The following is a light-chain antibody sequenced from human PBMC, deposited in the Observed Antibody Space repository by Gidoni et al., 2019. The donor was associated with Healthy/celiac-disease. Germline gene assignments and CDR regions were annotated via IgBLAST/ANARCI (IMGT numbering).Light chain of an antibody. V-gene: IGKV1-39*01. J-gene: IGKJ1*01. CDR3: QQSYSTPPT. CDR2: AAS. CDR1: QSISSY. Sequence: DIQMTQSPSSLSASVGDRVTITCRASQSISSYLNWYQQKPGKAPKLLIYAASSLQRGVPSRFSGSGSWTDFTLTISSLQPEDFATYYCQQSYSTPPTFGQGTKVEIK.